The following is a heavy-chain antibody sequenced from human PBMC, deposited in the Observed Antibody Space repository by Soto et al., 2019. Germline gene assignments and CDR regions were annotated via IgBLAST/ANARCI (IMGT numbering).Heavy chain of an antibody. D-gene: IGHD6-25*01. CDR1: GYTFTSYG. J-gene: IGHJ6*02. V-gene: IGHV1-18*01. CDR2: ISAYNGNT. Sequence: GASVKVSSKASGYTFTSYGNCWVRQAPGQGLEWLGWISAYNGNTNNAQKLQGRVTMTTDTSTSTAYMELRSLRSVVTAVYDCARDPSLVNIAAAGGADWYDGLDVGGQGTTVTVSS. CDR3: ARDPSLVNIAAAGGADWYDGLDV.